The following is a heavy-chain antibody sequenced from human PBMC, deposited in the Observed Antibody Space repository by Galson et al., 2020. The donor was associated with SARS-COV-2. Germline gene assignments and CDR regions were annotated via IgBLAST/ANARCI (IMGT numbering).Heavy chain of an antibody. CDR2: IYYSGST. D-gene: IGHD2-2*01. J-gene: IGHJ6*02. V-gene: IGHV4-59*13. CDR1: GGSISSYY. Sequence: SETLSLTCTVSGGSISSYYWSWIRQPPGKGLEWIGYIYYSGSTNYNPSLKSRVTISVDTSKNQFSLKLSSVTAADTAVYYCARDRVVVVPAAMSLYYYGMDVWGQGTTVTVSS. CDR3: ARDRVVVVPAAMSLYYYGMDV.